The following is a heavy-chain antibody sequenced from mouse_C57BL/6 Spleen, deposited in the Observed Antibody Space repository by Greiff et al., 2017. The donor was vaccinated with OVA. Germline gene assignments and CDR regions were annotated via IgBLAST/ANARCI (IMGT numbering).Heavy chain of an antibody. Sequence: EVQVVESGGGLVQPGGSLSLSCAASGFTFTDYYMSWVRQPPGKALEWLGFIRNKANGYTTEYSASVKGRFTISRDNSQSILYLQMNALRAEDSATYYCARDSPVYYYGSSLYFDYWGQGTTLTVSS. CDR1: GFTFTDYY. CDR2: IRNKANGYTT. V-gene: IGHV7-3*01. CDR3: ARDSPVYYYGSSLYFDY. J-gene: IGHJ2*01. D-gene: IGHD1-1*01.